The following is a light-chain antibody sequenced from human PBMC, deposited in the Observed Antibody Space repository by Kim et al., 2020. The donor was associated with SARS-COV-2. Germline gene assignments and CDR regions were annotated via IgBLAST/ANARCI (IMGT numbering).Light chain of an antibody. J-gene: IGKJ1*01. V-gene: IGKV1-39*01. CDR1: QSISSY. CDR2: AAS. Sequence: ASVGDRVTITCRASQSISSYLNWYQQKPGKAPKLLIYAASSLQSGVPSRFSGSGSGTDFTLTISSLQPEDFASYYCQQSYSTPRTFGQGTKVDIK. CDR3: QQSYSTPRT.